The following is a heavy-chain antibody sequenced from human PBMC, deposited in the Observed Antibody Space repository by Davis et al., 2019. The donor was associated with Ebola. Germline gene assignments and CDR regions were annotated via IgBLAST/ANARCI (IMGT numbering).Heavy chain of an antibody. CDR2: INHSGST. Sequence: SETLSLTCTVSGDSISPYFWSWIRQPPGKGLEWIGEINHSGSTNYNPSLKSRVTISVDTSKNQFSLKLSSVTAADTAVYYCARGGGYGGYGMDVWGQGTTVTVSS. J-gene: IGHJ6*02. V-gene: IGHV4-34*01. D-gene: IGHD3-16*01. CDR1: GDSISPYF. CDR3: ARGGGYGGYGMDV.